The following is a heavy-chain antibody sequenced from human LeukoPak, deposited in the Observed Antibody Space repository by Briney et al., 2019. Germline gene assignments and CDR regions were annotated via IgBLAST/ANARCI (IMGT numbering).Heavy chain of an antibody. D-gene: IGHD2-8*01. Sequence: GGSLRLSCAASGLTFSNAWMSWVRQAPGKGLEYVSAISSNGGSTYYANSVKGRFTISRDNSKNTLYLQMGSLRADDTALYYCVRDTKDYWGQGTLVTVSS. CDR2: ISSNGGST. CDR1: GLTFSNAW. J-gene: IGHJ4*02. V-gene: IGHV3-64*01. CDR3: VRDTKDY.